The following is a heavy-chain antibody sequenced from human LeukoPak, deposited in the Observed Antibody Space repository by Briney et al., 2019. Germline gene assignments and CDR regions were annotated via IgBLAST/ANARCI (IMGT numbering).Heavy chain of an antibody. CDR2: ISRSGGSS. V-gene: IGHV3-23*01. CDR1: GFTFSNYA. D-gene: IGHD6-13*01. Sequence: QPGGSLRLSCAASGFTFSNYAMTWVRQAPGKGLEWVSAISRSGGSSYYADSVKGRFTISRDNNNNTLYVEMNRLRAEDTAVYYCAKYVAGGTGRWYYYYGMDVWGEGTTVTVSS. CDR3: AKYVAGGTGRWYYYYGMDV. J-gene: IGHJ6*04.